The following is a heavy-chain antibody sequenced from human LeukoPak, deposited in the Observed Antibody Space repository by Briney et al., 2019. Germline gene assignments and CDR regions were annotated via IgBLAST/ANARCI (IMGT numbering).Heavy chain of an antibody. CDR3: AKDRKVHIT. V-gene: IGHV3-23*01. CDR2: ISGGGGST. CDR1: GFTFSSYA. D-gene: IGHD2-21*01. Sequence: GGSLRLSCEASGFTFSSYAMSWVRQVPGKGLEWVSGISGGGGSTYYADSVKGRFAISRDNSENTMYLEMSSLRVEDTAVYYCAKDRKVHITWGQGTLVTVSP. J-gene: IGHJ5*02.